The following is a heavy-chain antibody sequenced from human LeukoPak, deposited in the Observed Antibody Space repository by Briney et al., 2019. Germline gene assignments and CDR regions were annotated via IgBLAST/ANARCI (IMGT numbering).Heavy chain of an antibody. V-gene: IGHV3-21*01. D-gene: IGHD4-17*01. CDR2: ISSSSSYI. CDR1: GFIVSYSY. Sequence: PGGSLRLSCTASGFIVSYSYMSWVRQAPGKGLEWVSSISSSSSYIYYADSVKGRFTISRDNAKNSLYLQMNSLRAEDTAVYYCAREFLPIDYGVYVGGDWGQGTLVTVSS. CDR3: AREFLPIDYGVYVGGD. J-gene: IGHJ4*02.